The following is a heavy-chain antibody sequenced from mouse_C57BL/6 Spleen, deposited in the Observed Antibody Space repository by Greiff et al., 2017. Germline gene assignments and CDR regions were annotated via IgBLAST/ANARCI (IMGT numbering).Heavy chain of an antibody. V-gene: IGHV1-55*01. J-gene: IGHJ4*01. CDR1: GYTFTSYW. CDR3: ARSRAMDY. D-gene: IGHD3-3*01. Sequence: QVQLQQPGAELVKPGASVKMSCKASGYTFTSYWITWVKQRPGQGLAWIGDIYPGSGSTNYNEKFKSKATLTVATSSSTAYMRLSSLTSEDSAVYYCARSRAMDYWGQGTSVTVSS. CDR2: IYPGSGST.